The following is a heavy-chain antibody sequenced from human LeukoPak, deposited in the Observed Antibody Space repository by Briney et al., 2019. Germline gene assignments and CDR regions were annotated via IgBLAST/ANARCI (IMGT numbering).Heavy chain of an antibody. CDR2: MNHSGST. J-gene: IGHJ4*02. CDR1: VGSFIGYY. Sequence: PSETLSLTCAFYVGSFIGYYWSGIRQPRWKGLDGIGEMNHSGSTNYNPSLKSRVTISVDTSKNQFSLKMSSVTAAATAVYYCARGRSSEWLRIGGWTLTGRYFDYWGQGTLVTVSS. V-gene: IGHV4-34*01. CDR3: ARGRSSEWLRIGGWTLTGRYFDY. D-gene: IGHD5-12*01.